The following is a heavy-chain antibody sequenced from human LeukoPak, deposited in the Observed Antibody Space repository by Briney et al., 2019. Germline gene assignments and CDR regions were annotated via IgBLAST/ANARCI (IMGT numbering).Heavy chain of an antibody. D-gene: IGHD3-10*01. CDR3: ARVRGESPRWFDP. CDR2: IKQDGSEK. Sequence: GGSLRLSCAASGFTFSSYWMSWVRQAPGKGLEWVANIKQDGSEKYHLDSVKGRFTISRGNAKNMLYLQMNSLRADDTAVYYCARVRGESPRWFDPWGQGTLVTVSP. CDR1: GFTFSSYW. J-gene: IGHJ5*02. V-gene: IGHV3-7*01.